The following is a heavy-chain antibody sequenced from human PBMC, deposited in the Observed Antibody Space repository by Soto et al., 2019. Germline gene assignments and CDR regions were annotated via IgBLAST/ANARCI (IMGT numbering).Heavy chain of an antibody. J-gene: IGHJ4*02. V-gene: IGHV4-30-4*01. CDR2: IYNGGTT. Sequence: QVQLQESGPGLVKPSQTLSLTCTVSGGSINTVNYYWSWIHPSQDKDLEWIGPIYNGGTTYNNPSLTSRVTLSVDTSNNQFSLKLSSVSAPDTAVYYCARGPSGDKVDYCGQGTLVTVSS. D-gene: IGHD7-27*01. CDR1: GGSINTVNYY. CDR3: ARGPSGDKVDY.